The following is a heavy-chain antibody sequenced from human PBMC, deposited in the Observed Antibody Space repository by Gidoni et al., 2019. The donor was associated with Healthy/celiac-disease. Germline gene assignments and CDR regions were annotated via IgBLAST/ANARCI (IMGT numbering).Heavy chain of an antibody. CDR1: GFTFSSNS. V-gene: IGHV3-21*01. D-gene: IGHD1-26*01. CDR3: ARDAGATSYYYYGMDV. Sequence: EVQLVESGGGLVKPGGSLRLSCAASGFTFSSNSMNWVRQAPGKGLEWVSSISSSSSYIYYADSVKGRFTISRDNAKNSLYLQMNSLRAEDTAVYYCARDAGATSYYYYGMDVWGQGTTVTVSS. J-gene: IGHJ6*02. CDR2: ISSSSSYI.